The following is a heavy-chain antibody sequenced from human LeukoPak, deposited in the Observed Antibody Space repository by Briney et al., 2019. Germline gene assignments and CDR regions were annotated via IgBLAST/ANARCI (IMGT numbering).Heavy chain of an antibody. V-gene: IGHV3-23*01. CDR3: AKEALLLWFGEFPNNWFDP. Sequence: GGSLRLSCAASGFTFSSYAMSWVRQAPGKGLEWVSAISGSGGSTYYADSVKGRFTIFRDNSKNTLYLQMNSLRAEDTAVYYCAKEALLLWFGEFPNNWFDPWGQGTLVTVSS. CDR2: ISGSGGST. J-gene: IGHJ5*02. CDR1: GFTFSSYA. D-gene: IGHD3-10*01.